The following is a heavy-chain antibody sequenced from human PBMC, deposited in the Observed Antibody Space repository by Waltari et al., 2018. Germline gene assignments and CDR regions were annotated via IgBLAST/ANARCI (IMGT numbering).Heavy chain of an antibody. V-gene: IGHV1-69*10. CDR1: GGTFSSYA. CDR2: IIPILGIA. J-gene: IGHJ3*02. CDR3: ARGYCTGGVCYARGYAFDI. D-gene: IGHD2-8*02. Sequence: QVQLVQSGAEVKKPGSSVKVSCKASGGTFSSYAISWVRQAPGPGLEWMGGIIPILGIANYAQKFQGRVTITADKSTSTAYMELSSLRSEDTAVYYCARGYCTGGVCYARGYAFDIWGQGTMVTVSS.